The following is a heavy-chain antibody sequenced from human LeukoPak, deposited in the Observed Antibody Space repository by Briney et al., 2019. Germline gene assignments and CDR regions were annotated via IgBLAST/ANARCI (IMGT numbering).Heavy chain of an antibody. CDR1: GGSISSGDYY. CDR3: ARPYYDFWSGYYDRSDDRDYMDV. V-gene: IGHV4-30-4*08. CDR2: IYYSGST. D-gene: IGHD3-3*01. Sequence: SQTLSLTCTVSGGSISSGDYYWSWIRQPPGKGLEWIGYIYYSGSTYYNPSLESRVTISVDTSKNQFSLKLSSVTAADTAVSYCARPYYDFWSGYYDRSDDRDYMDVCGKGTTVTVSS. J-gene: IGHJ6*03.